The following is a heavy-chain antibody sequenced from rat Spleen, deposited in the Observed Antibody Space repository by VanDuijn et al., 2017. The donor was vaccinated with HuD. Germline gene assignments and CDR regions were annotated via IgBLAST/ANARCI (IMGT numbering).Heavy chain of an antibody. Sequence: EVQLVESGGGLVQPGRSLRLSCVASGFTFNNYWMTWIRQAPGKGLEWVASITNTGGSTYYSDSVKGRFTISRDNAKNTLYLQMNSLRSEDTATYYCTSLSMDAWGQGASVTVSS. CDR1: GFTFNNYW. CDR3: TSLSMDA. CDR2: ITNTGGST. J-gene: IGHJ4*01. V-gene: IGHV5-31*01.